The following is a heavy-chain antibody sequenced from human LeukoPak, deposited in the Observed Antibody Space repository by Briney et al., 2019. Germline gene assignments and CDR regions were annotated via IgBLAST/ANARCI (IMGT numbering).Heavy chain of an antibody. CDR1: EYIFTDYY. Sequence: ASMKVSCKASEYIFTDYYIHWVRQAPGQGLEWMGWINPHSGGTNYAQNFQDRVTMTGDTSISTAYMELSRLISDDTAIYYCARGGDNYDILAQWGQGTLVTVSS. CDR2: INPHSGGT. CDR3: ARGGDNYDILAQ. D-gene: IGHD3-9*01. J-gene: IGHJ4*02. V-gene: IGHV1-2*02.